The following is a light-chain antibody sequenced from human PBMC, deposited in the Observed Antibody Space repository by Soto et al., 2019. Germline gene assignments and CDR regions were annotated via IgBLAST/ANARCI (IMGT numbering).Light chain of an antibody. V-gene: IGKV3-11*01. CDR1: QSVHNY. Sequence: EIVSTQSPATLSLSPGQRATLSCRASQSVHNYLAWYQQKPGQAPRLLIYDASNRATGIPARFSGSGSGTDFTLTISSLEPEDFAVYYCQQRSYGLTFGPGTKVDFK. CDR2: DAS. J-gene: IGKJ3*01. CDR3: QQRSYGLT.